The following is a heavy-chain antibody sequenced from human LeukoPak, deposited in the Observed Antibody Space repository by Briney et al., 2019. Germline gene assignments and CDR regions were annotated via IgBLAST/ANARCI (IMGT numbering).Heavy chain of an antibody. CDR1: GFTFSSYA. CDR3: ARDLGGGDTDY. Sequence: GGSLRLSCAASGFTFSSYAMSWVRQAPGKGLEWVSVISGSGGSTYHADSVQGRFTISRDNSKNTLYLQMNSLRAEDTAVYYCARDLGGGDTDYWGQGTLVTVSS. J-gene: IGHJ4*02. V-gene: IGHV3-23*01. D-gene: IGHD2-21*02. CDR2: ISGSGGST.